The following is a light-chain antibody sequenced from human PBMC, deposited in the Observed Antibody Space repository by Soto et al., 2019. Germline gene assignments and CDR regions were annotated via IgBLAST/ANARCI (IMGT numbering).Light chain of an antibody. CDR3: QQRSDWPST. V-gene: IGKV3-11*01. CDR1: QSVSSY. Sequence: EIVLTQSPATLSLSPGNRATLSCRASQSVSSYLAWYQQQPGQAPRLLIYDASTRTTGIPARFSGSGSGTYFTLTITGLETEDFEVYYCQQRSDWPSTFGGGTKVEIK. J-gene: IGKJ4*01. CDR2: DAS.